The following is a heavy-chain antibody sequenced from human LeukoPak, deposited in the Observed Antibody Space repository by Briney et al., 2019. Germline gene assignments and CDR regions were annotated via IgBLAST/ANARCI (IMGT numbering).Heavy chain of an antibody. Sequence: SETLSLTCTVSGGSISSSSYYWGWIRQPPGKGLEWIGSIYYSGSTYYNPSLKSLVTISVDTSKNQFSLKLSSVTAADTAVYYCARLRANCSGGSCYPYYFDYWGQGTLVTVSS. J-gene: IGHJ4*02. D-gene: IGHD2-15*01. CDR2: IYYSGST. CDR3: ARLRANCSGGSCYPYYFDY. V-gene: IGHV4-39*01. CDR1: GGSISSSSYY.